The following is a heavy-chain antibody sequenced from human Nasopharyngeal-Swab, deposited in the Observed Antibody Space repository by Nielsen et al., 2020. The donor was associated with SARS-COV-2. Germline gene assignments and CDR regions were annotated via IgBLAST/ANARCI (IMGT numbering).Heavy chain of an antibody. CDR1: GFTFNNFP. J-gene: IGHJ4*02. Sequence: GESLKISCGAFGFTFNNFPMSWVRQAPGKGPEWVSYINQRGDGTYYTDSVEGRFTVSRDNSKNTLYLQMNSLRVEDTAVYYCAKDNSVRYPDYWGQGTLVTVSS. CDR2: INQRGDGT. V-gene: IGHV3-23*01. D-gene: IGHD5/OR15-5a*01. CDR3: AKDNSVRYPDY.